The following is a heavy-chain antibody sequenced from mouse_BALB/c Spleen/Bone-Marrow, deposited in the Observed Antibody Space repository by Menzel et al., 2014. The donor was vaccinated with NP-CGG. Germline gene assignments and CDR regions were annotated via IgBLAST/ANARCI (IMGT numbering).Heavy chain of an antibody. J-gene: IGHJ2*01. CDR3: ARKYGDY. CDR2: IYPGDGET. V-gene: IGHV1-80*01. CDR1: GYPFSSYW. D-gene: IGHD2-10*02. Sequence: LVESGAELVRPGSSVKISCKASGYPFSSYWMNWGKQRPGQGLEWIGQIYPGDGETNYNGKFKGNATLTADKSSSTAYMQLISLTSEDSAVYFCARKYGDYWGQGTPLTVSS.